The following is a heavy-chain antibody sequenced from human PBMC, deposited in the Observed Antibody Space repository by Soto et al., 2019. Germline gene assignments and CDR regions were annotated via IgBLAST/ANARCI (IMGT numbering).Heavy chain of an antibody. V-gene: IGHV1-18*04. CDR2: ISAYNGNT. CDR3: ARVKQRRSGYYYVPDY. J-gene: IGHJ4*02. CDR1: GYTFTSYG. D-gene: IGHD3-22*01. Sequence: QVQLVQSGAEVKKPGASVKVSCKASGYTFTSYGISWVRQAPGQGLEWMGWISAYNGNTNYAQKFQGRVTMTTDTSTSTAYMELRSLRSDNTAVYYCARVKQRRSGYYYVPDYWGQGTLVTVSS.